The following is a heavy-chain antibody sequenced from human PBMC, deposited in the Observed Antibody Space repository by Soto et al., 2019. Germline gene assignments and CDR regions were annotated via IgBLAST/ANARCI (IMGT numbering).Heavy chain of an antibody. V-gene: IGHV2-5*02. Sequence: QITLKESGPTLVKPTQTLTLTCTFSGFSLSTSGVGVGWIRQPPGKALEWLALIYWDDDKRYSPSLKSRLTTTKDTSKNQVVLTMTNMDPVDTATDYCAHCPAYYDFWSGPMGHFDYWGQGTLVTVSS. CDR1: GFSLSTSGVG. D-gene: IGHD3-3*01. CDR3: AHCPAYYDFWSGPMGHFDY. CDR2: IYWDDDK. J-gene: IGHJ4*02.